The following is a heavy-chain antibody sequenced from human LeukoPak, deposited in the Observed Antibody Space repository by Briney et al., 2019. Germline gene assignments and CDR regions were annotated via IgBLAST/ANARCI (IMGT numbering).Heavy chain of an antibody. J-gene: IGHJ4*02. CDR1: GGSISNGLCY. CDR2: IYYSGDT. CDR3: ARGSKGWELLNGHYDS. Sequence: KPSETLSLTCTVSGGSISNGLCYWAWIRQPPGKGLEWIGNIYYSGDTFYNPSLKSRVTISIDTSKNQSSLKLSSVTAADTAVYSCARGSKGWELLNGHYDSWGQGILVTVSS. V-gene: IGHV4-39*07. D-gene: IGHD1-26*01.